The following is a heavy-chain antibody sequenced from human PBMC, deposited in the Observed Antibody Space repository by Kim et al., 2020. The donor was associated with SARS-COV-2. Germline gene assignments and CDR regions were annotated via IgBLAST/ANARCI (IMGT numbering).Heavy chain of an antibody. Sequence: GGSLRLSCAASGFTFSSYSMNWVRQAPGKGLEWVSSISSSSSYIYYADSVKGRFTISRDNAKNSLYLQMNSLRAEDTAVYYCAASGGEGEMYYYYGMDVWGQGTTVTVSS. J-gene: IGHJ6*02. CDR3: AASGGEGEMYYYYGMDV. CDR2: ISSSSSYI. V-gene: IGHV3-21*01. CDR1: GFTFSSYS. D-gene: IGHD3-16*01.